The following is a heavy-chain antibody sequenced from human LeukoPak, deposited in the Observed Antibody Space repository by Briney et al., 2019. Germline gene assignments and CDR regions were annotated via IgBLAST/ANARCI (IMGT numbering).Heavy chain of an antibody. V-gene: IGHV4-4*07. CDR1: GGSISSYY. D-gene: IGHD3-3*01. CDR3: ARSPNYDFWSGLADYYYYGMDV. CDR2: IYTSGST. Sequence: SETLSLTCTVSGGSISSYYWSWIRQPAGKGLEWIGRIYTSGSTNYNPSLKSRVTMSVDTSKNQFSLKLSSVTAAGTAVYYCARSPNYDFWSGLADYYYYGMDVWGQGTTVTVSS. J-gene: IGHJ6*02.